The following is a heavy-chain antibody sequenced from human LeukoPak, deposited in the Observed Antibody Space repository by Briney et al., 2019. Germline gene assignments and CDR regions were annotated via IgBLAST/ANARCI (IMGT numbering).Heavy chain of an antibody. V-gene: IGHV3-48*03. D-gene: IGHD1-1*01. Sequence: GGSLRLSCAASGFYFSSYEMNWVRQAPGKGLEWVSYISSSGSTIYYADSVKGRFTISRDNAKNSLYLQMNSLRAEDTAVYYCARDNLETFDYWGQGTLVTVSS. CDR1: GFYFSSYE. CDR3: ARDNLETFDY. CDR2: ISSSGSTI. J-gene: IGHJ4*02.